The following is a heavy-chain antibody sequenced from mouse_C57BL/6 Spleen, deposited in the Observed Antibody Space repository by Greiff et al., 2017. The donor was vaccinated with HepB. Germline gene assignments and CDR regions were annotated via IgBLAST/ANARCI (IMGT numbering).Heavy chain of an antibody. D-gene: IGHD2-4*01. J-gene: IGHJ3*01. CDR1: GYSFTDYN. Sequence: EVQLQQSGPELVKPGASVKISCKASGYSFTDYNMNWVKQSNGKSLEWIGVINPNYGTTSYNQKFKGKATLTVDPSSSTAYMQLNSLTSEDSAVYYCARAGDYDTRPWFAYWGQGTLVTVSA. CDR2: INPNYGTT. V-gene: IGHV1-39*01. CDR3: ARAGDYDTRPWFAY.